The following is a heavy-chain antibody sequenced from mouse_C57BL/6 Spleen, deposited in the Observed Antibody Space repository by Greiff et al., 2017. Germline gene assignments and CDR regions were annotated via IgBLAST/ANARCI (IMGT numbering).Heavy chain of an antibody. CDR1: GYTFTDYY. Sequence: EVQLQQSGPELVKPGASVKISCKASGYTFTDYYMNWVKQSHGRSLEWIGGINPKNGGTSYNQKLKGKATLTVDKSSSTAYMELRSLTSEDSAVYYCSRAYSPYAMDYWGQGTSVTVSA. V-gene: IGHV1-26*01. CDR3: SRAYSPYAMDY. D-gene: IGHD2-12*01. J-gene: IGHJ4*01. CDR2: INPKNGGT.